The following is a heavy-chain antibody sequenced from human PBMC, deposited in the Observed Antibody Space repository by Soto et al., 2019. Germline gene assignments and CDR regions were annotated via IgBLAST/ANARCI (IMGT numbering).Heavy chain of an antibody. CDR3: AKEDPSGRYSLDY. D-gene: IGHD1-26*01. CDR2: IKSKTDGGTT. Sequence: GSLRLSCAASEFTFTYAWMSWVRQAPGKGLEWVGRIKSKTDGGTTDYAAPVKGRFTISRDESQNTLYLQMNSLRIEDTAVYFCAKEDPSGRYSLDYWGQGSQVTVSS. CDR1: EFTFTYAW. J-gene: IGHJ4*02. V-gene: IGHV3-15*01.